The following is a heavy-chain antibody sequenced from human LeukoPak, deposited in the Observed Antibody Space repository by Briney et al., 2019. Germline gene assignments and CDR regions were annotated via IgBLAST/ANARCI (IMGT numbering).Heavy chain of an antibody. J-gene: IGHJ4*02. CDR2: IYTSGST. V-gene: IGHV4-4*07. CDR3: ARRRSWFGEFMYYFDY. CDR1: GGSISSYY. D-gene: IGHD3-10*01. Sequence: SETLSLTCTVSGGSISSYYWSWIRQPAGKGLEWIGRIYTSGSTNYNPSLKSRVTMSVDTSKNQFSLRLSSVTAADTAVYYCARRRSWFGEFMYYFDYWGQGTLVTVYS.